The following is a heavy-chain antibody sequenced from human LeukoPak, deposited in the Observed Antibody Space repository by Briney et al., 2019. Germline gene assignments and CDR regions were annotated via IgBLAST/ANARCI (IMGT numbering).Heavy chain of an antibody. V-gene: IGHV4-39*07. CDR3: ARDGSALGY. J-gene: IGHJ4*02. Sequence: SETLSLTCTVSGGSISSSSYYWGWIRQPPGKGLEWIGSIYYSGSTYYNPSLKSRVTISVDTSKNQFSLKLSSVTAADTAVYYCARDGSALGYWGQGTLVTVSS. CDR2: IYYSGST. CDR1: GGSISSSSYY. D-gene: IGHD6-19*01.